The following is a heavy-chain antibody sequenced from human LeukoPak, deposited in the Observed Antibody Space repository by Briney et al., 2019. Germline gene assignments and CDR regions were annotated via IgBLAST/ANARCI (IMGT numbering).Heavy chain of an antibody. CDR3: TREGYAPSGYFLDF. Sequence: PSETLSLTCFVSSGSMTDSCWSWFRQAPWRGCDWLGFIYSSWRIEYSLCLRSRVSFSVATSRMEATVRLRSVTASDTAVYYCTREGYAPSGYFLDFWGQGILVTVSS. D-gene: IGHD3-22*01. J-gene: IGHJ4*02. CDR1: SGSMTDSC. V-gene: IGHV4-59*12. CDR2: IYSSWRI.